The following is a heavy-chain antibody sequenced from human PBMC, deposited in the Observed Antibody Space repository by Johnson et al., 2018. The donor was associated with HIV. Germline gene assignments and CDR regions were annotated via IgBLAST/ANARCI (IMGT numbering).Heavy chain of an antibody. CDR2: INWDGDST. CDR3: AREGYDSSGYSDAFDI. J-gene: IGHJ3*02. D-gene: IGHD3-22*01. Sequence: QLVESGGVVVHPGGSLRLSCETSRFTFDDYAMHWVRQAPGKGLEWVSLINWDGDSTYYADSVKGRFPISRDNSKNSLYLQLNSLRPEDTAVYYCAREGYDSSGYSDAFDIWGQGTMVTVSS. V-gene: IGHV3-43D*03. CDR1: RFTFDDYA.